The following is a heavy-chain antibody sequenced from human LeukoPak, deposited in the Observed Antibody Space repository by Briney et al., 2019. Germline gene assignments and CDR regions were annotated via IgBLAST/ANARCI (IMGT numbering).Heavy chain of an antibody. CDR3: ARVKRLAVAGSENYFDY. Sequence: PSETLSLTCSVSADSITNYYWNWIRHPAGRGLEWIGRIYINGITNYNPSLKSRVTMSVDTSKNQFSLKLSSVTAADTAVYYCARVKRLAVAGSENYFDYWGQGTLVTVSS. CDR2: IYINGIT. CDR1: ADSITNYY. V-gene: IGHV4-4*07. J-gene: IGHJ4*02. D-gene: IGHD6-19*01.